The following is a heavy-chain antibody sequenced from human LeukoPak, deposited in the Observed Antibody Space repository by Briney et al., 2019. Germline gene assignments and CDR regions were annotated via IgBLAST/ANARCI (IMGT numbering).Heavy chain of an antibody. Sequence: GGSLRLSCVASGFTFTRYWMTWVRQAQGKGLEWVASISQNGNEKYHVDSVKGRFIISRDNPKKSLYLEMTNLRAEDTVFYCCARATDDFWSGYQVFDCWGQGALVTVSS. V-gene: IGHV3-7*01. CDR2: ISQNGNEK. CDR1: GFTFTRYW. CDR3: ARATDDFWSGYQVFDC. D-gene: IGHD3-3*01. J-gene: IGHJ4*02.